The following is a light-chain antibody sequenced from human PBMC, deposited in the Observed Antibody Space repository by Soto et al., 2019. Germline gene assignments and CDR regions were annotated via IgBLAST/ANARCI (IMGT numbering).Light chain of an antibody. CDR1: SSNIGINA. Sequence: QSVLTQPPSASGTPGQRVTICCSGSSSNIGINAVNWYQQLPGTAPKLVMFDNNQRPSGVPDRFSGSKSGISASLAISGLQSEDVADYSCAAWDHSLNGLVFGAGTKLTVL. V-gene: IGLV1-44*01. CDR2: DNN. CDR3: AAWDHSLNGLV. J-gene: IGLJ1*01.